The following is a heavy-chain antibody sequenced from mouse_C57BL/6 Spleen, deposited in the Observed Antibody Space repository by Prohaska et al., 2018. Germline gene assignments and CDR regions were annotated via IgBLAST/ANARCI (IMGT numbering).Heavy chain of an antibody. CDR3: AKNDGYYGSSFYYYAMDY. Sequence: STDYNAAFMSRLSITKDNSKSQVFFKMNSLQADDTAIYYCAKNDGYYGSSFYYYAMDYWGQGTSVTVSS. J-gene: IGHJ4*01. CDR2: ST. V-gene: IGHV2-5*01. D-gene: IGHD1-1*01.